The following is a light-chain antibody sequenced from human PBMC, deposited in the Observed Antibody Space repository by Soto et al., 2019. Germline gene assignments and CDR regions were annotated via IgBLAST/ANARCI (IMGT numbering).Light chain of an antibody. V-gene: IGKV3-20*01. CDR1: QFISSRN. J-gene: IGKJ5*01. Sequence: VFTQSPGTLSLSPGESATLLCRASQFISSRNLAWYQQRPGQAPRLFIYGASTRATGIPDRFSGSGSGTDFTLTITPLEPEDFAVYFCQQYDSSPITFGQGTRLEI. CDR3: QQYDSSPIT. CDR2: GAS.